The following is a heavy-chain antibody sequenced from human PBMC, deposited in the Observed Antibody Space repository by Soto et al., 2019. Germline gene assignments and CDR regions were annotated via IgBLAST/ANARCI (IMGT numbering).Heavy chain of an antibody. D-gene: IGHD3-16*01. CDR3: ARDGALGENYCYYGMDV. CDR2: ISAYNGNT. CDR1: GYTFTSYG. V-gene: IGHV1-18*01. Sequence: QVQLVQSGAEVKKPGASVKVSCKASGYTFTSYGISWVRQAPGQGLEWMGWISAYNGNTNYAQKLQGRVTMTTDTATSTAYMELRSLRSDDTAVYYCARDGALGENYCYYGMDVWGQGTTVTVSS. J-gene: IGHJ6*02.